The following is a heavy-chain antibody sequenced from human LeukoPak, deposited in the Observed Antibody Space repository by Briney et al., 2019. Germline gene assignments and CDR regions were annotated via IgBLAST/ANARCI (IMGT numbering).Heavy chain of an antibody. D-gene: IGHD3-10*01. CDR1: GYTFTSYG. CDR2: ISAYIGNT. CDR3: ARGAVLLWFGESILFDY. Sequence: GASVKVSCKASGYTFTSYGISWVRRAPGQGLEWMGWISAYIGNTNYAQKLQGRVTMTTDTSTSTAYMELRSLRSDDTAVYYCARGAVLLWFGESILFDYWGQGTLVTVSS. V-gene: IGHV1-18*01. J-gene: IGHJ4*02.